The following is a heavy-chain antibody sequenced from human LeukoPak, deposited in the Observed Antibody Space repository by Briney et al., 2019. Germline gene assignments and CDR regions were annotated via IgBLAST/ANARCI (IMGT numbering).Heavy chain of an antibody. Sequence: GGSLRLSCAASGFSFTKYAMDWVRRALGKGLEWVAIISKDGSMRYYADSVKGRFTVSRDNSNNAVYLQMNSLKSEDTAVYYCAGEKFDIWGQGTMVTVSA. J-gene: IGHJ3*02. CDR1: GFSFTKYA. V-gene: IGHV3-30*04. CDR2: ISKDGSMR. CDR3: AGEKFDI.